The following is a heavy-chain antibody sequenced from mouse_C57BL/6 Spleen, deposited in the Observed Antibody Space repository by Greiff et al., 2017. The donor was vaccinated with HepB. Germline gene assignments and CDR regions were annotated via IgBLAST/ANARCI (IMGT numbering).Heavy chain of an antibody. CDR3: ARRGGYYYSPLAY. V-gene: IGHV1-69*01. CDR2: IDPSDSYT. D-gene: IGHD2-12*01. CDR1: GYTFTSYW. J-gene: IGHJ3*01. Sequence: QVQLQQPGAELVMPGASVKLSCKASGYTFTSYWMHWVKQRPGQGLEWIGEIDPSDSYTNYNQKFKGKSTLTVDKSSRTAYMQLSSLTSEDSAVYYCARRGGYYYSPLAYWGQGTLVTVSA.